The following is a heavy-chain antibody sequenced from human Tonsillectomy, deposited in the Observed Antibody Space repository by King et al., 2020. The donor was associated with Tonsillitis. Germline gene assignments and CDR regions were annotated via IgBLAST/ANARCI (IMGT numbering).Heavy chain of an antibody. J-gene: IGHJ6*02. CDR2: IDWDDDK. Sequence: TLKESGPALVKPTQTLTLTCTFSGFSLSTSGMCVSWIRQPPGKALEWLARIDWDDDKYYGTSLKTRLTISKDTSKNQVVLTMTNMDPVDTATYYCARIYSSGFPYYYYGMDVWGQGTTVTVSS. CDR3: ARIYSSGFPYYYYGMDV. V-gene: IGHV2-70*11. CDR1: GFSLSTSGMC. D-gene: IGHD6-19*01.